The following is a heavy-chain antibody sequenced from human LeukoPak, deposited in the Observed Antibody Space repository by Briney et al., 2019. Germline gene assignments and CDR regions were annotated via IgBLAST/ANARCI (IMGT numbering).Heavy chain of an antibody. CDR2: INHSGST. CDR3: ARGLGSSRGRATVPRYPTKDY. J-gene: IGHJ4*02. Sequence: SETLSLTCAVYGGPFSGYYWSWIRQPPGKGLEWLGEINHSGSTNYNPSLKSRVTISVDTSKNQFSLKLSSVTAADTAVYYCARGLGSSRGRATVPRYPTKDYWGQGTLVTVSS. CDR1: GGPFSGYY. D-gene: IGHD6-13*01. V-gene: IGHV4-34*01.